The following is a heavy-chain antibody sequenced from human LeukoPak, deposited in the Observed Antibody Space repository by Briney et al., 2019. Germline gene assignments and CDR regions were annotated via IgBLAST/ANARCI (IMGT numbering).Heavy chain of an antibody. CDR2: ISYDGSNK. Sequence: GGSLPLSCAASGFTFSSYAMHGVRQAPGKGREGVAVISYDGSNKYYAASVKGRFTISRDNSKNTLYLQMNSLRAEDTAVYYCARAATYCGGDCYNFFDYWGQGTLVTVSS. D-gene: IGHD2-21*02. J-gene: IGHJ4*02. CDR3: ARAATYCGGDCYNFFDY. CDR1: GFTFSSYA. V-gene: IGHV3-30*01.